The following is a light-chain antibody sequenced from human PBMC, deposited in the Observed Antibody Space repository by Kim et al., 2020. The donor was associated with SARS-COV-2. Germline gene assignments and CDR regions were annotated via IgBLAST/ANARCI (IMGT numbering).Light chain of an antibody. J-gene: IGLJ3*02. CDR2: KDS. V-gene: IGLV3-27*01. CDR3: YSAADNNWL. CDR1: VLAKGY. Sequence: SYELTQPSSVSVSPGQTARITCSGDVLAKGYARWFQQKPGQAPLLVIYKDSKRPSGIPERFSGSSSGTTVTLTISGAQVEDEADYYCYSAADNNWLFGGGTQLTVL.